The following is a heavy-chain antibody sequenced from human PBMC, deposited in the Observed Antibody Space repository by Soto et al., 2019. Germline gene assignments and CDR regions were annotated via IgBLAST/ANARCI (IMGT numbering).Heavy chain of an antibody. Sequence: GASVKVSRKASGGTFRSYAFSWGPQAPGQGLEGMGGIIPIFGTANYAQKFQGRVTITADESTSTAYMELSSLRSEDTAVYYCARESHGYYFDYWGQGTLVTVSS. CDR3: ARESHGYYFDY. CDR1: GGTFRSYA. CDR2: IIPIFGTA. V-gene: IGHV1-69*13. J-gene: IGHJ4*02.